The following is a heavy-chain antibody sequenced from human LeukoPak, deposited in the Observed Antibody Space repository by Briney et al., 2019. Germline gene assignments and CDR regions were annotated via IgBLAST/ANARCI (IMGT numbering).Heavy chain of an antibody. CDR2: ISGDGVST. J-gene: IGHJ4*02. CDR1: GFTVSSNY. Sequence: GGSLRLSCAASGFTVSSNYMSWVRQAPGKGLEWVSLISGDGVSTFYADSVKGRFSISRNNSKNSLSLEMNSLRTEDTAMYYCARESGKFDYWGQGTLVAVSS. V-gene: IGHV3-43*02. CDR3: ARESGKFDY.